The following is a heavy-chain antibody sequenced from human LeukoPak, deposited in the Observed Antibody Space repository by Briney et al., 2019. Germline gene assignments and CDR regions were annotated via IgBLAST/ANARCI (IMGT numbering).Heavy chain of an antibody. J-gene: IGHJ5*02. CDR1: GGSISSGDYY. CDR3: ARFSHDYGDYGAENWFDP. Sequence: SETLSLTCTVSGGSISSGDYYWSWIRQPPGKGLEWIGYIYYSGSTYYNPSLKSRVTISVDTSKNQFSLKLSSVTAADTAVYYCARFSHDYGDYGAENWFDPWGQGTLVTVSS. CDR2: IYYSGST. V-gene: IGHV4-30-4*01. D-gene: IGHD4-17*01.